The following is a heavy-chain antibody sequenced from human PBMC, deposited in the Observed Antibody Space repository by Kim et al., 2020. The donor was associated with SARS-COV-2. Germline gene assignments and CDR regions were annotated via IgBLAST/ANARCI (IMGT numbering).Heavy chain of an antibody. Sequence: GGSLRLSCAGSGFIFSNYSVSWVRQAPGKGLEWVSAIYGSGDRTFYTDSVRGRVTISRDNSKNTVYLQLNGLRVEDAAVYYCAKHWGSGHYYNYFDYWGPGALVSVS. CDR1: GFIFSNYS. CDR2: IYGSGDRT. D-gene: IGHD3-10*01. CDR3: AKHWGSGHYYNYFDY. V-gene: IGHV3-23*01. J-gene: IGHJ4*02.